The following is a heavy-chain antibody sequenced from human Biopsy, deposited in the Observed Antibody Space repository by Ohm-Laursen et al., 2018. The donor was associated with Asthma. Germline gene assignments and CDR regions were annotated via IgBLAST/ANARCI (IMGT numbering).Heavy chain of an antibody. V-gene: IGHV1-46*01. J-gene: IGHJ6*04. CDR3: AREATSGEVPFGYFYALDV. Sequence: ASVKVSCKASGYTFTSYYMHWVRQAPGYGLEWMGIINPFGGSSNFAQKFQGRLTMTRDTSTRTVYMELSSLRSEDTAVYYCAREATSGEVPFGYFYALDVWGEGTTVTVSS. CDR1: GYTFTSYY. CDR2: INPFGGSS. D-gene: IGHD2-2*01.